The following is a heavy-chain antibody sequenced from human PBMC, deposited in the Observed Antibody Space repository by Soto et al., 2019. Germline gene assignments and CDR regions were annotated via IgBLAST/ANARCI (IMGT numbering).Heavy chain of an antibody. CDR3: ASIGIAVAGTWGDAFDI. CDR2: INSDGSST. D-gene: IGHD6-19*01. Sequence: GGSLRLSCAASGFTFSSYWMHWVRQAPGKGLVWVSRINSDGSSTSYADPVKGRFTISRDNAKNTLYLQMNSLRAEDTDVYYCASIGIAVAGTWGDAFDIWGQGTMVTVSS. J-gene: IGHJ3*02. CDR1: GFTFSSYW. V-gene: IGHV3-74*01.